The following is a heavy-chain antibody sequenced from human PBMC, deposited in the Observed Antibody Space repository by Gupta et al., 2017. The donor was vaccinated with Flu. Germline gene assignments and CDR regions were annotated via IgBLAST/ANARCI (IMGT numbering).Heavy chain of an antibody. CDR3: AKSKYTSGWYDY. J-gene: IGHJ4*02. Sequence: EVQLLESGGGLVQPGGSLRLSCEASGFTFNRHDMTWLRQAPGKGLEWLSGMSTDGATSYYADTVKRRFTTSRDNSKNTVYLQLNSLRAEDTAVYYCAKSKYTSGWYDYWGQGTLVTVSS. V-gene: IGHV3-23*01. D-gene: IGHD6-19*01. CDR1: GFTFNRHD. CDR2: MSTDGATS.